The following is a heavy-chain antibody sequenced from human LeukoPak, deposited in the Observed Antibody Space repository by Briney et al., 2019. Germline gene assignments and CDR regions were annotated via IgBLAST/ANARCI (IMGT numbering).Heavy chain of an antibody. CDR1: GASVNNDNSR. V-gene: IGHV4-61*01. CDR3: ARAPGYYGSGRPYGGS. CDR2: IYYTGYT. D-gene: IGHD3-10*01. Sequence: TSETLSLTCIVSGASVNNDNSRWTWIRQPPGEGLEWIGWIYYTGYTKYNPFLESRVTVSLETSKNQFSLRLNSVTAADSAVYYCARAPGYYGSGRPYGGSWGQGARVTVSS. J-gene: IGHJ5*02.